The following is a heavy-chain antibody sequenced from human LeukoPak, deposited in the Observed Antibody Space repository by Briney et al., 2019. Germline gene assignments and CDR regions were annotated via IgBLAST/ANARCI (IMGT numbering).Heavy chain of an antibody. V-gene: IGHV4-38-2*01. J-gene: IGHJ4*02. CDR2: IYHSGST. CDR1: GFTFSSYE. D-gene: IGHD6-19*01. CDR3: ARQTSIAVAGKKFDY. Sequence: PGGSLRLSCAASGFTFSSYEMNWIRQPPGKGLEWIGSIYHSGSTYYNPSLKSRVTISVDTSKNQFSLKLSSVTAADTAVYYCARQTSIAVAGKKFDYWGQGTLVTVSS.